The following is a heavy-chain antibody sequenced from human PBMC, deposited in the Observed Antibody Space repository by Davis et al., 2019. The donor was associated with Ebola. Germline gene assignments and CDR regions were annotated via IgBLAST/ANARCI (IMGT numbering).Heavy chain of an antibody. CDR1: GGSTSSYY. D-gene: IGHD6-19*01. CDR2: INHSGST. V-gene: IGHV4-34*01. J-gene: IGHJ4*02. CDR3: ARVRGWQMGRLDY. Sequence: MPSETLSLTCTVSGGSTSSYYWSWIRQPPGKGLEWIGEINHSGSTNYNPSLKSRVTISVDTSKNQFSLKLSSVTAADTAVYYCARVRGWQMGRLDYWGQGTLVTVSS.